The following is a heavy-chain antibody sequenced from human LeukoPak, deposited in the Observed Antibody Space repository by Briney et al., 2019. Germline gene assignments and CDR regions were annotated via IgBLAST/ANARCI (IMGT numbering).Heavy chain of an antibody. V-gene: IGHV3-23*01. D-gene: IGHD2-2*01. J-gene: IGHJ4*02. CDR3: AKDIVVVPAAGYYFDY. CDR2: ISGSGGST. CDR1: GFTFSSYA. Sequence: GGSLRLSCAASGFTFSSYAMSWVRQAPGKGLEWVSAISGSGGSTYYADSVKGRFTISRDNSKNTLYLHMNSLRAEDTAVYYCAKDIVVVPAAGYYFDYWGQGTLVTVSS.